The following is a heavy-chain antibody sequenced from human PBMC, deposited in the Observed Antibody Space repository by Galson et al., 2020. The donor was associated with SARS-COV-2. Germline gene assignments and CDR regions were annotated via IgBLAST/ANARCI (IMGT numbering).Heavy chain of an antibody. V-gene: IGHV3-21*01. J-gene: IGHJ4*02. CDR2: LVTSSTYI. D-gene: IGHD3-10*01. CDR1: GFAFSSST. Sequence: GGSLRLSCSASGFAFSSSTMNWVRQAPGKGLEWVASLVTSSTYIYHADSLKGRFTISRDNAENSLYLQMNSLRAEDTAVYYCARSPPASTSGTSIYFDYWGQGTQVTVSS. CDR3: ARSPPASTSGTSIYFDY.